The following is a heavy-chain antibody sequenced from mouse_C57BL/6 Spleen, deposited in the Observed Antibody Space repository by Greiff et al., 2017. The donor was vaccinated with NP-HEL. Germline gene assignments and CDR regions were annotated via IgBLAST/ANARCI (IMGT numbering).Heavy chain of an antibody. D-gene: IGHD2-3*01. CDR1: GYAFTNYL. J-gene: IGHJ2*01. CDR3: ARGYDGGYFDY. Sequence: QVQLQQSGAELVRPGTSVKVSCKASGYAFTNYLIEWVKQRPGQGLEWIGVINPGSGGTNYNEKFKGKATLTADKSSSTAYMQLSSLTSEDSAVYVCARGYDGGYFDYWGQGTTLTVSS. CDR2: INPGSGGT. V-gene: IGHV1-54*01.